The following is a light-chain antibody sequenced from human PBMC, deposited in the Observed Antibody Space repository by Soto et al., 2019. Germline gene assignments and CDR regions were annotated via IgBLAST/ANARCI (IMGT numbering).Light chain of an antibody. V-gene: IGKV1-39*01. CDR3: QQSFNTPWT. CDR2: AAS. Sequence: DIQLTQSPSSLSAPVGDRVTITCRASQSISDYLNWYQQKPGEAPELLIYAASSLHSGIPARFSGSGSGTDYTFTISSLLPEDFATYYCQQSFNTPWTFGQGTKVDIK. CDR1: QSISDY. J-gene: IGKJ1*01.